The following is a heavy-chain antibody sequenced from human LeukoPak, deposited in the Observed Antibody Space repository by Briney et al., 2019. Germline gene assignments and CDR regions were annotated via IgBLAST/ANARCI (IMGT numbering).Heavy chain of an antibody. Sequence: SETLSLTCTVSGGSISGYYWSWIRQPPGKGPEWIGYIYYSGSTNYNPSLKSRVTISVDTSKNQFSLKMNSVTAADTAVYYCARLASSGWSHCDYWGQGTLVTVSS. CDR1: GGSISGYY. CDR3: ARLASSGWSHCDY. CDR2: IYYSGST. J-gene: IGHJ4*02. D-gene: IGHD6-19*01. V-gene: IGHV4-59*08.